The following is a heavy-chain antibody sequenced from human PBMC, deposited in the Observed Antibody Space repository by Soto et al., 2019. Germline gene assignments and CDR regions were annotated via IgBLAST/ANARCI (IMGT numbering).Heavy chain of an antibody. V-gene: IGHV3-21*01. CDR1: GFTFSSYS. Sequence: GGSLRLSCAASGFTFSSYSMNWVRQAPGKGLEWVSSISSSSSYIYYADSVKGRFTISRDNAKNSLYLQMNSLRAEDTAVYYCARVMTTDYYYGMDVWGQGTTVTVSS. CDR2: ISSSSSYI. CDR3: ARVMTTDYYYGMDV. J-gene: IGHJ6*02. D-gene: IGHD4-4*01.